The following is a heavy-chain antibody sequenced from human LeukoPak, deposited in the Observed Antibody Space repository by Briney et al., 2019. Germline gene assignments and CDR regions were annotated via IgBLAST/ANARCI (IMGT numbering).Heavy chain of an antibody. CDR3: ARRQGYSSAHDY. CDR1: GGSISSSSHY. J-gene: IGHJ3*01. V-gene: IGHV4-39*01. Sequence: SETLSLTCSVSGGSISSSSHYWGWIRQPPGKGLEWIGNIYYSGSTYYNPSLKSRVTISVDTSKNQFSLKLSSVTAADTAVYYCARRQGYSSAHDYWGQGTMVTVS. D-gene: IGHD5-18*01. CDR2: IYYSGST.